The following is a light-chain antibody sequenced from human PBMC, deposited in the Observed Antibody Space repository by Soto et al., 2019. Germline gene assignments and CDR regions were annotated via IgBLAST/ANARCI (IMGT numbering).Light chain of an antibody. CDR3: KTYNNWPLT. CDR2: DTS. CDR1: QGIGDT. Sequence: EVVMRHSPAPLSVSPGDHAHLSRRASQGIGDTLAWYQHKPGQAPRLLIYDTSTRATGVPTRFSGSRSGAEFTLTINSLQSEDFAVYYCKTYNNWPLTVGGGTKVDIK. V-gene: IGKV3-15*01. J-gene: IGKJ4*01.